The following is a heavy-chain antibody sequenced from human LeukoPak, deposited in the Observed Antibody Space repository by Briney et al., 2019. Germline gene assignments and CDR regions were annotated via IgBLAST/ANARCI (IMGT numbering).Heavy chain of an antibody. V-gene: IGHV3-23*01. D-gene: IGHD6-13*01. CDR2: ITDTGDAT. Sequence: PGGSLRLSCAASGFTFRNFAMAWVRQAPGKGLEWVSSITDTGDATGYTESVKGRFTISRDNSKGTVWLQMNSLRAEDTAIYYCAKDAFGSWYSSHDYWGQGTLVTVSS. CDR3: AKDAFGSWYSSHDY. J-gene: IGHJ4*02. CDR1: GFTFRNFA.